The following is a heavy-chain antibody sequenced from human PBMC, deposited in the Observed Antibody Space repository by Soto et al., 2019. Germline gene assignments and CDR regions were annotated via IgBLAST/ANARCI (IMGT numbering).Heavy chain of an antibody. CDR2: IIPVIGTT. D-gene: IGHD3-10*01. CDR1: GDTFSGYP. Sequence: SVKVSCKASGDTFSGYPINWVRQAPGEGLEWMGRIIPVIGTTSDAQRFEGRVTFTADESTNTAYMELRGLLSGDTAVYYCARDGGFGELKYWGPGTLVTVSS. J-gene: IGHJ4*02. CDR3: ARDGGFGELKY. V-gene: IGHV1-69*11.